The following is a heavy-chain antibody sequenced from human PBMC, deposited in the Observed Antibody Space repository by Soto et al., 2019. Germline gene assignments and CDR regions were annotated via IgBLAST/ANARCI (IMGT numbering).Heavy chain of an antibody. D-gene: IGHD3-10*01. CDR2: TYYRSQWYN. Sequence: SQTLSLTCGISGDSVSSNSAAWNWLRQSPSRGLEWLGRTYYRSQWYNDYAVSVKSRITLNADTSRNQFYLVLNSVTPEDTAVYYCARSGERYFDPWGQGTLVTV. CDR1: GDSVSSNSAA. V-gene: IGHV6-1*01. J-gene: IGHJ5*02. CDR3: ARSGERYFDP.